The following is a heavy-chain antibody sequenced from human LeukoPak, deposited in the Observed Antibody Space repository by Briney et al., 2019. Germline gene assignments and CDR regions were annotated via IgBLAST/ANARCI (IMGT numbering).Heavy chain of an antibody. D-gene: IGHD2-2*01. CDR1: GGSISGGS. Sequence: PSETLSLTCAVYGGSISGGSWNWIRQPPRTGLEWIGEIDHSGNLNYNPTLKSQGTISVDTSKNQFSLKLSSVTAADTAVYYCARGITKSDPIVVVPAAIRVAQAFDYWGQGTLVTVSS. J-gene: IGHJ4*02. CDR2: IDHSGNL. V-gene: IGHV4-34*01. CDR3: ARGITKSDPIVVVPAAIRVAQAFDY.